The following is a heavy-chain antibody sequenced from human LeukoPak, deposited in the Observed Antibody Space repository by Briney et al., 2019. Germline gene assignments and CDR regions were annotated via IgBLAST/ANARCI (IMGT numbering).Heavy chain of an antibody. Sequence: GGSLRLSRAASGFTFSSYSMNWVRQAPGKGLEWVSSISSGSSYIYYADSVKGRFTISRDNAKNSLYLQMNSLRAEDTAVYYCASRHCSGGGCYFAGADPFDYWGQGTLVTVSS. V-gene: IGHV3-21*04. J-gene: IGHJ4*02. CDR1: GFTFSSYS. CDR3: ASRHCSGGGCYFAGADPFDY. D-gene: IGHD2-15*01. CDR2: ISSGSSYI.